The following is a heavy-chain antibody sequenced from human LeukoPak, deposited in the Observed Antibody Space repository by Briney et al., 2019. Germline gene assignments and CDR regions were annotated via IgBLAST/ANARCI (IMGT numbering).Heavy chain of an antibody. D-gene: IGHD3-22*01. V-gene: IGHV4-61*02. CDR2: IYTSGST. J-gene: IGHJ4*02. CDR1: GGSISSGSYY. CDR3: ASAMIAPTYYFDY. Sequence: SQTLSLTCTVSGGSISSGSYYWSWIRQPAGKRLEWIGRIYTSGSTNYNPSLKSRVTISVDTSKNQFSLKLSSVTAADTAVHYCASAMIAPTYYFDYWGQGTLVTVSS.